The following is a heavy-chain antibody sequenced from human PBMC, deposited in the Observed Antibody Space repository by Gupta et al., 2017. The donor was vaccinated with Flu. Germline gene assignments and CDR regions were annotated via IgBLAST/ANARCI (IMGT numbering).Heavy chain of an antibody. V-gene: IGHV1-69*14. CDR1: GDIFRIDA. CDR3: ARGDDSSGWPYCDQ. J-gene: IGHJ4*02. Sequence: QDPLVQSGAEVAKPGSSVKVACKASGDIFRIDAISWVRQAPVGGLEWLGAVSPMFGEPNYAQAFKGRDTITAEKSTNTVFMEWSSLRSDDTAVYVCARGDDSSGWPYCDQWGQGTLVTVSS. D-gene: IGHD6-19*01. CDR2: VSPMFGEP.